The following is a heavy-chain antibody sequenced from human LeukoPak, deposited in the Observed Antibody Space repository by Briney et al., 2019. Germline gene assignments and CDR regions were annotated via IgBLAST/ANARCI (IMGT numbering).Heavy chain of an antibody. CDR1: GFTFSSYG. J-gene: IGHJ4*02. CDR3: AKDSSVTRGFDY. CDR2: ISYDGSNK. Sequence: GGSLRLSCAASGFTFSSYGMHWVRQAPGKGLEWVAVISYDGSNKCYADSVKGRFTISRDNSKNTLYLQMNSLRAEDTAVYYCAKDSSVTRGFDYWGQGTLVTVSS. V-gene: IGHV3-30*18. D-gene: IGHD4-17*01.